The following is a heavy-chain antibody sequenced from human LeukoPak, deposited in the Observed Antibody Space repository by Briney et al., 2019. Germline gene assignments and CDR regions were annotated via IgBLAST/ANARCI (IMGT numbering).Heavy chain of an antibody. CDR2: IKSKTDGGTT. Sequence: PGGSLRLSCAASGFTFTYAWMSWVRQAPGKGLEWVGRIKSKTDGGTTDYAAPVKGRFTISRDDSKNTLYLQMNSLKTEDTAVYYCNTDWGYNWNDAAGYYYYGMDVWGQGTTVTVSS. J-gene: IGHJ6*02. CDR3: NTDWGYNWNDAAGYYYYGMDV. CDR1: GFTFTYAW. V-gene: IGHV3-15*01. D-gene: IGHD1-20*01.